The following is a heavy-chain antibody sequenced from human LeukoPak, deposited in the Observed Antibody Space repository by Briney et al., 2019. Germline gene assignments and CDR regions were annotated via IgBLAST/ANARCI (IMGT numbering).Heavy chain of an antibody. V-gene: IGHV3-74*01. CDR1: GFTFSSYW. D-gene: IGHD1-26*01. Sequence: PGGSLRLSCAASGFTFSSYWMYWVRLAPGKGLVWVSRINTDGSSTNYADSVKGRFTISRENARNSLFLQMNNLRVEDTAVYYCARDNSGPYNWGQGTLVTVSS. CDR3: ARDNSGPYN. CDR2: INTDGSST. J-gene: IGHJ4*02.